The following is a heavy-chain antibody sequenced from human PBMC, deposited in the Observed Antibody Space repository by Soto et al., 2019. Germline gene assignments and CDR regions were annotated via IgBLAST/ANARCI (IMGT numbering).Heavy chain of an antibody. CDR2: ISGISSYR. CDR3: ARVAHRRSWYELDF. CDR1: AFTFSDYY. D-gene: IGHD6-13*01. J-gene: IGHJ4*02. Sequence: GGSLRLSCAASAFTFSDYYMSWVRQSPGKGLEGVSYISGISSYRNYAESVRGRFTIARDNAKNSLYLLMSSLGAEHTAVYYCARVAHRRSWYELDFWGQGALVNASS. V-gene: IGHV3-11*06.